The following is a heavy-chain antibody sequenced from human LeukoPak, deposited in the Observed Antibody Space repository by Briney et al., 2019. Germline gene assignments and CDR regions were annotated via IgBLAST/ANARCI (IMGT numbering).Heavy chain of an antibody. CDR2: IYYSGST. J-gene: IGHJ5*02. CDR3: ARERTMYYYDSSGYLSNWFDP. Sequence: SETLSLTCTVSGGSISSYYWRWLRQPPGKGLEWIGYIYYSGSTNYNPSLKSRVTISVDTSKNQFSLKLSSVTAADTAVYYCARERTMYYYDSSGYLSNWFDPWGQGTLVTVSS. CDR1: GGSISSYY. V-gene: IGHV4-59*01. D-gene: IGHD3-22*01.